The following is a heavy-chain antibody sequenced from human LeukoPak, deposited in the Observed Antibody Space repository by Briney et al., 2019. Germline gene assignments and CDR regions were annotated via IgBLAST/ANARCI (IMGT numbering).Heavy chain of an antibody. J-gene: IGHJ3*02. V-gene: IGHV3-20*04. Sequence: GGSLRLSCAASGFIFDDDGMSWVRQVPGKGLEWVSEIIWNGGRTAYADSVKGRFTISRDNAKNYLYLQMDSLRAEDTALYYCARVYSYKFDSSGRNAFDIWGRGTMVTVSS. CDR1: GFIFDDDG. D-gene: IGHD3-22*01. CDR2: IIWNGGRT. CDR3: ARVYSYKFDSSGRNAFDI.